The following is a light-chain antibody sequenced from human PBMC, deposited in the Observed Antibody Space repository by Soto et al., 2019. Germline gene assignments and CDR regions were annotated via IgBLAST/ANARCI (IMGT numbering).Light chain of an antibody. CDR1: QSISRN. Sequence: EIVMPQSPATLSVSPGERATLSCRASQSISRNLAWYQQKPGQAPRLLIYAASTRATGLPARFSGSGSGTEFTLTISSLQSEDFAVYSCQQYNNWPLTVGQGTKVDIK. J-gene: IGKJ1*01. CDR3: QQYNNWPLT. V-gene: IGKV3-15*01. CDR2: AAS.